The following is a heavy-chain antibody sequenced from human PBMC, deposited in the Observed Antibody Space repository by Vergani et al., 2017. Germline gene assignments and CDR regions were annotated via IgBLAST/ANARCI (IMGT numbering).Heavy chain of an antibody. CDR2: ISAYNGNT. D-gene: IGHD3-9*01. Sequence: QVQLVQSGAEVKKPGASVKVSCKASGYTFTSYGISWVRQAPGQGLEWMGWISAYNGNTNYAQKLQGRVTMTTDTSTSTAYMELRSLRSDDTAVYYWARDWGDYDILTGRGWFDPWGQGTLVTVSS. CDR1: GYTFTSYG. J-gene: IGHJ5*02. V-gene: IGHV1-18*01. CDR3: ARDWGDYDILTGRGWFDP.